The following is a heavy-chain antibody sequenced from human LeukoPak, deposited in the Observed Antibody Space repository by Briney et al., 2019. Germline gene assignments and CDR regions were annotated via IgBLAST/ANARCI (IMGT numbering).Heavy chain of an antibody. CDR1: GDSVPSNSAA. V-gene: IGHV6-1*01. J-gene: IGHJ4*02. Sequence: SQTLSLTCAISGDSVPSNSAAWNWIRPSPPRGLQWLGRTYYRSKWYNVYAVSVKSRITINPDTSKNQFSLQLNSVTPEDTAVYYCASDYDSSGFDYWGRGSLVTVSS. D-gene: IGHD3-22*01. CDR3: ASDYDSSGFDY. CDR2: TYYRSKWYN.